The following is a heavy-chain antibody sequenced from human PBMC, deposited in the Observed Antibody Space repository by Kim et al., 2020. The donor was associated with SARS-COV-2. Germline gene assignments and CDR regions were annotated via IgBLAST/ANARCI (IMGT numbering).Heavy chain of an antibody. CDR3: AREVAVAGNADY. V-gene: IGHV4-59*01. D-gene: IGHD6-19*01. J-gene: IGHJ4*02. Sequence: NTHPSRKSRVTISVDTSKNQFSLKLSSVTAADTAVYYCAREVAVAGNADYWGQGTLVTVSS.